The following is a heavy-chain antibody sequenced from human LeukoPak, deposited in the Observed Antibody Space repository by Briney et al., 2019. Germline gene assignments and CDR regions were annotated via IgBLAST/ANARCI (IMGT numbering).Heavy chain of an antibody. Sequence: SETLSLTCTVSGYSISNGYYWGWIRQPPGRGLEWVGSISHRGSTYYNPSLRSRITISLDRSKQKFSLKLTSVTAADTAVYFCARGAEYYAIWRGYAGYSDYWGQGISVTVSS. V-gene: IGHV4-38-2*02. D-gene: IGHD3-3*01. CDR2: ISHRGST. CDR1: GYSISNGYY. CDR3: ARGAEYYAIWRGYAGYSDY. J-gene: IGHJ4*02.